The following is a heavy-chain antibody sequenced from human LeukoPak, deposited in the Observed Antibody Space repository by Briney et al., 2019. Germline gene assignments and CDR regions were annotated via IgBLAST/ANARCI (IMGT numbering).Heavy chain of an antibody. D-gene: IGHD5-12*01. CDR2: IYYSGST. CDR1: GGSISSYY. Sequence: SETLSLTCTVSGGSISSYYWSWIRQPPGKGLEWIGYIYYSGSTNYNPSLKSRVTISVDTSKNQFSLKLSSVTAADTAVYYCARQEGWLRGGYFDYWGQGTLVTVSS. CDR3: ARQEGWLRGGYFDY. J-gene: IGHJ4*02. V-gene: IGHV4-59*08.